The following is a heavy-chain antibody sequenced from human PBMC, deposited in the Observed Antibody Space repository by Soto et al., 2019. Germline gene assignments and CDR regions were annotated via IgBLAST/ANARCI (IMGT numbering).Heavy chain of an antibody. CDR2: IFSNDEK. CDR1: GFSLSNARMG. J-gene: IGHJ4*02. V-gene: IGHV2-26*01. Sequence: QVTLKESGPVLVKPTEPLTLTCTVSGFSLSNARMGVSWIRQPPGKALEWLAHIFSNDEKSYSTSLKSRLTISKDTSKSQVVLTMTNMDPVDTATYYCARNDGYTTGVDYWGQGTLVTVSS. D-gene: IGHD5-12*01. CDR3: ARNDGYTTGVDY.